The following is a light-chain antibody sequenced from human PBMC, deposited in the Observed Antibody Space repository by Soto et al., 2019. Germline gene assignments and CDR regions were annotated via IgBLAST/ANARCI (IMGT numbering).Light chain of an antibody. Sequence: QSALTQPASVSGSPGQSITLSCTGTSSDIGSSNYVSWYQQHPGKAPKLIIYDVKNRPSGVSDRFSGSKSVNTASLTTSGLQADDEADYYCTSYTATNTKVFGGGTKLTVL. CDR2: DVK. CDR1: SSDIGSSNY. CDR3: TSYTATNTKV. J-gene: IGLJ2*01. V-gene: IGLV2-14*03.